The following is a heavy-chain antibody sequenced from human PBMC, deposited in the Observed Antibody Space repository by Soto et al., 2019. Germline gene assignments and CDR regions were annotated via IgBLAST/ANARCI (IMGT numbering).Heavy chain of an antibody. CDR3: ARLTYSSSSANLDY. J-gene: IGHJ4*02. V-gene: IGHV4-59*01. D-gene: IGHD6-13*01. CDR2: IYYSGSA. Sequence: SETLSLTCTVSGGSISSYYWSWIRQPPGKGLEWIGYIYYSGSANYNPSLKSRVTISVDTSKNQFSLKLSSVTAADTAVYYCARLTYSSSSANLDYWGQGTLVTVSS. CDR1: GGSISSYY.